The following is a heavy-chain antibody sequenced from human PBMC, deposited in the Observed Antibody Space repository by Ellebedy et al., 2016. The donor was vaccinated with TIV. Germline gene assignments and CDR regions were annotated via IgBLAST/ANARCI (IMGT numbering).Heavy chain of an antibody. J-gene: IGHJ4*02. CDR1: GGSISSSNW. CDR2: IYHSGST. V-gene: IGHV4-4*02. CDR3: ARDIPNEGVDTAMGYYFDY. Sequence: MPLETLSLTCAVSGGSISSSNWWSWVRQPPGKGLEWIGEIYHSGSTNYNPSLKSRVTISVDKSKNQFSLKLSSVTAADTAVYYCARDIPNEGVDTAMGYYFDYWGQGTLVTVSS. D-gene: IGHD5-18*01.